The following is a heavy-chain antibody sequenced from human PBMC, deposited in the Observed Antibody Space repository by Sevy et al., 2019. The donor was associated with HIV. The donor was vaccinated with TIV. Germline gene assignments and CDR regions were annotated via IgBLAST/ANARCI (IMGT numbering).Heavy chain of an antibody. Sequence: GGSLRLSCAASGFTFSSYWMSWVRQAPGKGLEWVANIKQDGSEKYYVDSVKGRFTISRDNAKNSLYLQMNSLRAEDTAVYYCARAKGVSTDYDDYYYYGMDVWGQGTTVTVSS. D-gene: IGHD3-3*01. J-gene: IGHJ6*02. CDR2: IKQDGSEK. CDR1: GFTFSSYW. CDR3: ARAKGVSTDYDDYYYYGMDV. V-gene: IGHV3-7*01.